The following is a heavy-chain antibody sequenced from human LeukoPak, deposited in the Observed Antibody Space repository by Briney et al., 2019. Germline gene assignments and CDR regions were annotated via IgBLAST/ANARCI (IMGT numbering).Heavy chain of an antibody. Sequence: PSETLSLTCTVSGGSISSYYWSWIRQPPGKGLEWIGYIYYSGSTNYNLSLKSRVTISVDTSKNQFSLKLSSVTAADTAVYYCARFGELSADDAFDIWGQGTMVTVSS. CDR2: IYYSGST. CDR1: GGSISSYY. CDR3: ARFGELSADDAFDI. J-gene: IGHJ3*02. V-gene: IGHV4-59*01. D-gene: IGHD3-10*01.